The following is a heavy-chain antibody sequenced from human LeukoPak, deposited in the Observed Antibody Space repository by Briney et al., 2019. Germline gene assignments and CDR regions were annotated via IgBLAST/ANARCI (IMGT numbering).Heavy chain of an antibody. Sequence: GGSLRLSCAASGFTFSSYSMNWVRQAPGKGLEWVSGISGSGGRTYYADSVKGRFTISRDNSKNTLYLQMNSLRAEDTAVYYCAKDRATDSSGWDYYFDYWGQGTLVTVSS. CDR3: AKDRATDSSGWDYYFDY. CDR1: GFTFSSYS. D-gene: IGHD6-19*01. J-gene: IGHJ4*02. CDR2: ISGSGGRT. V-gene: IGHV3-23*01.